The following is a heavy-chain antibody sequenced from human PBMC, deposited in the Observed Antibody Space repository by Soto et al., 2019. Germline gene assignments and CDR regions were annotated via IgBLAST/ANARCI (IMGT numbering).Heavy chain of an antibody. D-gene: IGHD3-22*01. Sequence: SETLSLTCTVSGGSISSGDYYWSWIRQPPGKGLEWIGYIYHTGTTYYNMSLKSRVAISVDRSKNQFSLKLSSVTAADTAVYYCARGINYYDSSGDSWFDPWGQGTLVTVSS. CDR1: GGSISSGDYY. J-gene: IGHJ5*02. CDR2: IYHTGTT. V-gene: IGHV4-30-2*01. CDR3: ARGINYYDSSGDSWFDP.